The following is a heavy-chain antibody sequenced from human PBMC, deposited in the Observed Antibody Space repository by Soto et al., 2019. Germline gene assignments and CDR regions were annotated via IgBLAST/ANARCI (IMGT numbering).Heavy chain of an antibody. CDR1: GFTFSRYD. J-gene: IGHJ4*02. D-gene: IGHD1-26*01. CDR3: AMSIVGTTAFDR. CDR2: IGSAGDT. Sequence: PGGSLRLSCAASGFTFSRYDMHWVRQGTRKSLEWVSTIGSAGDTYYPASVKGRFTVSRENAKNSLYLQMNSLRVGDTAVYYCAMSIVGTTAFDRWGQGTLVTVSS. V-gene: IGHV3-13*01.